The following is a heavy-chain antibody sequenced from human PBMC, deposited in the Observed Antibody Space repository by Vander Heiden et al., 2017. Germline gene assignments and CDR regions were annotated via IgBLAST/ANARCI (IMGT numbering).Heavy chain of an antibody. V-gene: IGHV3-73*02. CDR1: GFPFIVSS. CDR2: IRNKDNNYAT. Sequence: EVQLVESVGDFVQPGGSLKLSCTASGFPFIVSSMHWVRQASGKGLKWVGRIRNKDNNYATVYSESVKGRFTISRDDSKNTVYLQMNSLKTEDTAVYYCNTNFGIWGQGTMVTVSS. J-gene: IGHJ3*02. CDR3: NTNFGI.